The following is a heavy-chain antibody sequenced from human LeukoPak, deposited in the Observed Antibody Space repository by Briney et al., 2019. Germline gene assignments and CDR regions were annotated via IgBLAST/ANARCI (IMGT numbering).Heavy chain of an antibody. V-gene: IGHV1-8*01. CDR3: ARASQGWLQLRDGISFDY. CDR2: MNPKSGYT. D-gene: IGHD5-24*01. J-gene: IGHJ4*02. CDR1: GYTFSSYD. Sequence: GASVKVSCKASGYTFSSYDINWVRQATGQGLEWMGWMNPKSGYTGFAQKFQGRVTMTRTTSITTAYMELSSLRSEDTAVYYCARASQGWLQLRDGISFDYWGQGTLVTVSS.